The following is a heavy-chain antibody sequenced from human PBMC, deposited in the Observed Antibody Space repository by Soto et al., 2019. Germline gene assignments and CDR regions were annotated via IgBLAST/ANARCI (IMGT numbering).Heavy chain of an antibody. CDR2: ISYDGSNK. CDR1: GFTFSSYA. Sequence: QVQLVESGGGVVQPGRSLRLSCAASGFTFSSYAMHWVRQAPGKGLEWVAVISYDGSNKYYADPVKGRLTISRANSKNTLYLQMNSLRAEDTAVYYCARGGSSSTLDYWGQGTLVTVSS. J-gene: IGHJ4*02. CDR3: ARGGSSSTLDY. V-gene: IGHV3-30-3*01. D-gene: IGHD6-6*01.